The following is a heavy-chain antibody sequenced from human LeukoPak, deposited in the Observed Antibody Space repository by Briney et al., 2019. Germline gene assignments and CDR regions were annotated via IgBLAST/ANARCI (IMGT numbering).Heavy chain of an antibody. D-gene: IGHD2-15*01. CDR2: ISGSGGST. V-gene: IGHV3-23*01. J-gene: IGHJ4*02. CDR3: AKDPPLKGLRHGMGYFDY. Sequence: GGSLTLSCAPSGFTFSIYAMSWVRQAPGKGLEWVLAISGSGGSTYYADSVKGRFTISRDNSKNTLYLQMNSLRAEDTAVYYCAKDPPLKGLRHGMGYFDYWGQGTLVTVSS. CDR1: GFTFSIYA.